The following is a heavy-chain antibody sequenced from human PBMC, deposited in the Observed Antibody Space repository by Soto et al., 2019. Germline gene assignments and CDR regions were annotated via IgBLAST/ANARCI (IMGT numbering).Heavy chain of an antibody. D-gene: IGHD4-17*01. V-gene: IGHV3-66*01. CDR1: GFTVSSNY. CDR2: IYSGGST. Sequence: GGSLRLSCAASGFTVSSNYMSWVRQAPGKGLEWVSVIYSGGSTYYADSVKGRFTISRDNSKNTLYLQMNSLRAEDTAVYYCARADYGDYGGDAFDIWGQGTMVTVSS. J-gene: IGHJ3*02. CDR3: ARADYGDYGGDAFDI.